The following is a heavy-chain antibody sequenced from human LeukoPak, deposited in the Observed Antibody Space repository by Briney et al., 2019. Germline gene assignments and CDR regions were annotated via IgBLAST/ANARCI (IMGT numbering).Heavy chain of an antibody. V-gene: IGHV1-69*02. Sequence: SSVKVSCKASGGTFSSYTISWVRQAPGQGLEWMGRIIPILGIANYAQKFQGRVTITADKSTSTAYMELSSMRSEDTAVYYCARGSRSSSSSKLFDYWGQGTLVTVSS. D-gene: IGHD6-6*01. CDR3: ARGSRSSSSSKLFDY. CDR2: IIPILGIA. CDR1: GGTFSSYT. J-gene: IGHJ4*02.